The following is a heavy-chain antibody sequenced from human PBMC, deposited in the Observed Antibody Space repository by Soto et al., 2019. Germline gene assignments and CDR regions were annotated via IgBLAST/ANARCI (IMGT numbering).Heavy chain of an antibody. CDR2: ISSSSSGI. D-gene: IGHD1-1*01. J-gene: IGHJ6*03. CDR3: AGNLSRGANWYYYMDG. Sequence: EVQLVESGGGLVQPGGSLRLSCATSGFILSDCSMNWVRQAPGKGLEWVSYISSSSSGIDYADSVKGRFTVSRDNARNSLYLQMNSLRAADTAVYYCAGNLSRGANWYYYMDGWGKGTTVTVSS. CDR1: GFILSDCS. V-gene: IGHV3-48*01.